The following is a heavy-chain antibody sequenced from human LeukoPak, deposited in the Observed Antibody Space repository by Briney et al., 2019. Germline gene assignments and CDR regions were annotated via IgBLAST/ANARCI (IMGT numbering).Heavy chain of an antibody. CDR2: IKQDGSEK. D-gene: IGHD1-7*01. V-gene: IGHV3-7*01. CDR3: ARDISNWNYVSMGYYYYMDV. Sequence: PGGSLRLSCAASGFTFSTYRMSWVRQAPGKGLEWVANIKQDGSEKYYVDSVKGRFTISRDDAKNSLYLQMNSLRAEDTAVYYCARDISNWNYVSMGYYYYMDVWGKGTTVTVSS. CDR1: GFTFSTYR. J-gene: IGHJ6*03.